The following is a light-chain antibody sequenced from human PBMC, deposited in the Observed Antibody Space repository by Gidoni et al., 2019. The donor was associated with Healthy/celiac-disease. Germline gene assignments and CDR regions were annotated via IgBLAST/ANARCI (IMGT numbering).Light chain of an antibody. J-gene: IGLJ3*02. Sequence: QSALTQPASVSGSPGQPITISCTGTSSDVGGYHYVSWYQQHPGKAPKLMIFEVSNRPSGVSNRFSGSKSANTASLTISGLQAEDEADYYCSSYTSSSTRVFGGGTKLTVL. CDR2: EVS. CDR3: SSYTSSSTRV. V-gene: IGLV2-14*01. CDR1: SSDVGGYHY.